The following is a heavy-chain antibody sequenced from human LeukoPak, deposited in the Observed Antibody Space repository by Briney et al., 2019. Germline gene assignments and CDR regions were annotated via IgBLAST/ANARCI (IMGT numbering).Heavy chain of an antibody. CDR2: IWYDGSNK. J-gene: IGHJ5*02. Sequence: PGGSLRLSCAASGFTFSSYGMHWVRQAPGRGLEWVAVIWYDGSNKYYADSVKGRLTISRDNSKNTLYLQMNSLRAEDTAVYYCARDDAGEIDPWGQGTLVTVSS. V-gene: IGHV3-33*01. CDR3: ARDDAGEIDP. CDR1: GFTFSSYG.